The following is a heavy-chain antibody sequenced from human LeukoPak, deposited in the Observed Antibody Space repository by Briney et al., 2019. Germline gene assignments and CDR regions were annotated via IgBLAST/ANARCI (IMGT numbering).Heavy chain of an antibody. Sequence: ASVKVSCKASGYTFTSYAMNWVRQAPGQGLEWMGWINTNTGNPTYAQGFTGRFVFSLDTSVSTAYLQISSLKAEDTAMYYCARRGYYYGSGSYYIDAFDIWGQGTMVTVSS. CDR3: ARRGYYYGSGSYYIDAFDI. CDR1: GYTFTSYA. D-gene: IGHD3-10*01. V-gene: IGHV7-4-1*02. J-gene: IGHJ3*02. CDR2: INTNTGNP.